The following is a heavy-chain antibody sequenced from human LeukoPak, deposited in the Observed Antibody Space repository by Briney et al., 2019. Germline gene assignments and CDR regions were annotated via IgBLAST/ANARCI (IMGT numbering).Heavy chain of an antibody. J-gene: IGHJ4*02. V-gene: IGHV4-38-2*01. CDR3: TRRGTYWNALGC. CDR2: IYHSGST. Sequence: PSETLSLTCAVSGYSISSGYYWGWIRQPPGKGLEWVGSIYHSGSTHYDPSLKRRVTMSIDTSKNQFSLNLTPVTAADTAVYYCTRRGTYWNALGCWGQGALVTVSS. D-gene: IGHD1-1*01. CDR1: GYSISSGYY.